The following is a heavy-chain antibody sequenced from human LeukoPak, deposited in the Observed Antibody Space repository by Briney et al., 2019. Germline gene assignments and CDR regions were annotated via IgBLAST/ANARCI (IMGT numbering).Heavy chain of an antibody. CDR2: ISSGGSTK. Sequence: PGGSLRLSCAASGFTFSNYEVNWVRQAPGKGLEWVSYISSGGSTKYYADSVKGRFTISRDNAKNSLYLQTNSLRAEDTAVYYCAKRGYNYFDYWGQGTLVTVSS. V-gene: IGHV3-48*03. CDR3: AKRGYNYFDY. CDR1: GFTFSNYE. J-gene: IGHJ4*02. D-gene: IGHD5-24*01.